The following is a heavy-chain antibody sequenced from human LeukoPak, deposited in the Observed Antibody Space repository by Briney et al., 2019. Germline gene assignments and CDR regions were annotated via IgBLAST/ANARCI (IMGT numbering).Heavy chain of an antibody. CDR2: IYPGDSDT. J-gene: IGHJ4*02. V-gene: IGHV5-51*01. D-gene: IGHD1-26*01. CDR3: ARRQAVSGGSYYFDY. CDR1: GYSLTSYW. Sequence: GESLKISCKGSGYSLTSYWIGWVRQMPGKGLEWMGIIYPGDSDTRYSPSFQGQVTISADKSISTAYLQWSSLKASDTAMYYCARRQAVSGGSYYFDYWGQGTLVTVSS.